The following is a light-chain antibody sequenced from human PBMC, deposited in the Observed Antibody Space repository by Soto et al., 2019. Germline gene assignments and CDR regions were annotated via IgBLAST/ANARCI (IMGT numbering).Light chain of an antibody. Sequence: DIVMTQSPDSLAVSLGERATINCKSSQSILYSSNNKNQLAWYQQKPGQPPKLLFYWASTRESGVPDRFSGSESGTDFALTIRSLQAEDVAVYYCQQYYRPPYTFGQGTKLEI. J-gene: IGKJ2*01. CDR3: QQYYRPPYT. CDR2: WAS. V-gene: IGKV4-1*01. CDR1: QSILYSSNNKNQ.